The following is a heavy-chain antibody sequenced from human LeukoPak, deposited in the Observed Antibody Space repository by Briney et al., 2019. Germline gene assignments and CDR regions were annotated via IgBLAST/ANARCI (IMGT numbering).Heavy chain of an antibody. Sequence: ASVKVSCKASGYTFTSYYMHWVRQAPGQGLEWMGIINAGGCSTNYAQNFQGRVTMNRDTSTSTVYMERSSRRSEDTAVYYCARDYDHFWSGFAPWGQGTLVTVSS. D-gene: IGHD3-3*02. CDR1: GYTFTSYY. J-gene: IGHJ4*02. CDR3: ARDYDHFWSGFAP. CDR2: INAGGCST. V-gene: IGHV1-46*01.